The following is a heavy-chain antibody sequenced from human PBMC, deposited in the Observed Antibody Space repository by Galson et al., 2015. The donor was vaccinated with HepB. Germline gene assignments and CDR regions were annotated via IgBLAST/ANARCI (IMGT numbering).Heavy chain of an antibody. CDR2: ISFDGSNK. CDR1: GFTFAGFA. J-gene: IGHJ6*03. D-gene: IGHD6-13*01. Sequence: SLRLSCAASGFTFAGFAMSWVRQAPGKGLEWVAVISFDGSNKYYADSVKGRFTISRDNSKNTLFLQLNSMRAEDTAVYYCAKDGQGYSSSWYSADHYYMDVWGKGTTVTVSS. V-gene: IGHV3-30*18. CDR3: AKDGQGYSSSWYSADHYYMDV.